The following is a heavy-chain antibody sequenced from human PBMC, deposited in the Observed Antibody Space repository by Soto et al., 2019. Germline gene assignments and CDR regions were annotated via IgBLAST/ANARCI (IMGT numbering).Heavy chain of an antibody. CDR1: GFTFSSYA. V-gene: IGHV3-23*01. Sequence: GSLRLSCAASGFTFSSYAMSWVRQAPGKGLEWVSAISGSGGSTYYADSVKGRFTISRDNSKNTLYLQMNSLRAEDTAVYYCAKDYPTMVRGVTSDYYGMDVWGQGTTVTVSS. D-gene: IGHD3-10*01. CDR2: ISGSGGST. CDR3: AKDYPTMVRGVTSDYYGMDV. J-gene: IGHJ6*02.